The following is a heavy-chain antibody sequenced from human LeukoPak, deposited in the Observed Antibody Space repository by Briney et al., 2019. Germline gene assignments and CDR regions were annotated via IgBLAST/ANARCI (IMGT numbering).Heavy chain of an antibody. Sequence: SETLSLTCTVSGGSISGYYWSWIRQPAGGVLECIGRIYSTGTTTYNASLRSRVTISVDQSKSQFSLKLTSVTAADTAVYYCARLEPANWGSGPDHWGQGTLVTVSS. CDR3: ARLEPANWGSGPDH. V-gene: IGHV4-4*07. J-gene: IGHJ4*02. CDR1: GGSISGYY. CDR2: IYSTGTT. D-gene: IGHD7-27*01.